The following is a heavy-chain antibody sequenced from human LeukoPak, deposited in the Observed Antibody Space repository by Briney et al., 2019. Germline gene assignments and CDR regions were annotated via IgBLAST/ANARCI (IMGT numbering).Heavy chain of an antibody. CDR1: GGTFSSYA. V-gene: IGHV1-69*04. CDR2: IIPILGIA. J-gene: IGHJ4*02. CDR3: ARDGGVVITTEDY. Sequence: ASVRVSCKASGGTFSSYATSWVRQAPGQGLEWMGRIIPILGIANYAQKFQGRVTITADKSTSTAYMELSSLRSEDTAVYYCARDGGVVITTEDYWGQGTLVTVSS. D-gene: IGHD3-3*01.